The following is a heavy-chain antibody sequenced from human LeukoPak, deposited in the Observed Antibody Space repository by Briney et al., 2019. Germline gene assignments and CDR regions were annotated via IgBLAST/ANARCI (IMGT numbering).Heavy chain of an antibody. CDR3: ARDLKPYYYGSGSSLFDY. V-gene: IGHV1-2*02. Sequence: GASVKVSCKASGYTFTGYYMHWVRQAPGQGLEWMGWINPNSGGTNYAQKLQGRVTMTRDTSISTAYMELSRLRSDDTAVYYCARDLKPYYYGSGSSLFDYWGQGTLVTVSS. J-gene: IGHJ4*02. CDR1: GYTFTGYY. CDR2: INPNSGGT. D-gene: IGHD3-10*01.